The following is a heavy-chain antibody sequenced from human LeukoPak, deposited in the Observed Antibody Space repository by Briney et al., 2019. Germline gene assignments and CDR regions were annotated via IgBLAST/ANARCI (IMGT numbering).Heavy chain of an antibody. CDR3: ARGTYYYGSGSPNWDLDY. D-gene: IGHD3-10*01. CDR2: IYYSGST. V-gene: IGHV4-59*01. J-gene: IGHJ4*02. CDR1: GGSISSYY. Sequence: SETLSLTCTVSGGSISSYYWSWIRQPPGKGLEWIGYIYYSGSTNYNPSLKSRVTISVDTSKNQFSLKLSSVTAADTAVYYCARGTYYYGSGSPNWDLDYWGQGTLVTVSS.